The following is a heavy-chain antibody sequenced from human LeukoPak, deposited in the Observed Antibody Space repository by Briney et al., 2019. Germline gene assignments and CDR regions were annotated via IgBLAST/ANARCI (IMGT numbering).Heavy chain of an antibody. CDR3: ARPAVAGLRAGGYDY. CDR1: GFSFSSYW. J-gene: IGHJ4*02. V-gene: IGHV3-74*01. D-gene: IGHD6-19*01. Sequence: PGGSLRLSCAASGFSFSSYWMHWVRQALGKRLVWVSRISSDGSIINYADSVKGRFTISRDNAKNTLYLQMNSLRVEDTAVYYCARPAVAGLRAGGYDYWGQGTLVTVSS. CDR2: ISSDGSII.